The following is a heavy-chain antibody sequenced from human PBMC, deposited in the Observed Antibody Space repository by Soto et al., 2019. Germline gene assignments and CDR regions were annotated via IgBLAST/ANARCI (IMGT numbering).Heavy chain of an antibody. D-gene: IGHD6-19*01. J-gene: IGHJ4*02. V-gene: IGHV1-18*01. Sequence: ASVKVSCKASGYTFTSYGISWVRQAPGQGLEWMGWISAYNGNTNYAQKLQGRVTMTTDTSTSTAYMELRSLRSDDTAVYYCAREGGSSGWYSGKYFDYWGQGTLVTVSS. CDR3: AREGGSSGWYSGKYFDY. CDR1: GYTFTSYG. CDR2: ISAYNGNT.